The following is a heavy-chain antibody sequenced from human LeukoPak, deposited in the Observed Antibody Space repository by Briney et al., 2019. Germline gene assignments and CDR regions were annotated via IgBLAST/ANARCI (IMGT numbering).Heavy chain of an antibody. CDR3: ARGRLRFLEWLFRGYFDY. V-gene: IGHV4-34*01. CDR1: GGSFSGYY. D-gene: IGHD3-3*01. Sequence: SETLSLTCAVYGGSFSGYYWSWIRQPPGKGLEWIGEINHSGSTNYNPSLKSRVTISVDTSKNQFSLKLSSVTAADTAVYYCARGRLRFLEWLFRGYFDYWGQGTLVTVSS. CDR2: INHSGST. J-gene: IGHJ4*02.